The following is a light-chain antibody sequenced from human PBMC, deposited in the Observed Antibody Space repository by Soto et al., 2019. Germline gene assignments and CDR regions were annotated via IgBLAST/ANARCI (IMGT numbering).Light chain of an antibody. V-gene: IGKV2-24*01. J-gene: IGKJ2*01. CDR3: MQATQFPPYT. Sequence: IVMTQTPLSSPVTLGQPASISCRSSQSLVHSDGYTYLSWYQLKPGQPPRLLIYLVSNRFSGVPDRFSGSGAGTDFTLRISRVESEDVGLYFCMQATQFPPYTFGPGTKLEI. CDR2: LVS. CDR1: QSLVHSDGYTY.